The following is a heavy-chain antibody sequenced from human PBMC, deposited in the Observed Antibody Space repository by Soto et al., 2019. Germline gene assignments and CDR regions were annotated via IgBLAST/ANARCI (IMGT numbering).Heavy chain of an antibody. CDR3: TRDLFSYYYCGILWYDP. V-gene: IGHV3-73*01. Sequence: GCALILSCGASGVAFSGSAMYGVRQASGKGPEWVGRIRSKGHNYATEYAASVKGRFTISRDDSKNTAYLQMNSLQTEDTAVYYCTRDLFSYYYCGILWYDPWCPGPLFTV. CDR1: GVAFSGSA. CDR2: IRSKGHNYAT. J-gene: IGHJ5*02. D-gene: IGHD3-16*01.